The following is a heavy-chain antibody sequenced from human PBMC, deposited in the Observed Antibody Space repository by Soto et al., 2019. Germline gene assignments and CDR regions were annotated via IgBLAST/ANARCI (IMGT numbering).Heavy chain of an antibody. CDR1: GYAFTTYG. CDR3: ARLSYGRGGVSGFDI. D-gene: IGHD2-15*01. Sequence: QLVQSGAEVKKPGAALKVSCKASGYAFTTYGITWVRQAPGQGLEWMGWITTNSGNTNYPQKSLGRVTLTTDPSRTRAFMELSSLRSDERAVYCCARLSYGRGGVSGFDIWGKGTVVTVSS. CDR2: ITTNSGNT. J-gene: IGHJ3*02. V-gene: IGHV1-18*01.